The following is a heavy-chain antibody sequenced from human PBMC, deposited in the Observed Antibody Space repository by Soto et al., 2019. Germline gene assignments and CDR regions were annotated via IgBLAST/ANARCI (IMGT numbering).Heavy chain of an antibody. CDR3: ARGPSRYYFDY. CDR2: IFYSGST. Sequence: SEALSLPCTVSGGSLRSYYWSGTRQPPGKGPEWIGYIFYSGSTNYNPSLKSRVTISLDTSKNQFSLKLSSGTAADTAVYYCARGPSRYYFDYWGQGTLVTVSS. V-gene: IGHV4-59*01. CDR1: GGSLRSYY. J-gene: IGHJ4*02.